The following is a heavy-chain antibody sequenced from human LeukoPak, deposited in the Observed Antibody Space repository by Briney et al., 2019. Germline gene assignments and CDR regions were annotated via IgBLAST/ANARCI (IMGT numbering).Heavy chain of an antibody. CDR1: GYTFTSYG. CDR3: ATAISDFWSGYYGSFDI. CDR2: ISAYNGNT. V-gene: IGHV1-18*01. D-gene: IGHD3-3*01. Sequence: ASVKVSCKASGYTFTSYGISWVRQAPGQGLEWMGWISAYNGNTNYAQKLQGRVTMTTDTSTSTAYMELSSLRSENTAVYYCATAISDFWSGYYGSFDIWGQGTMVTVSS. J-gene: IGHJ3*02.